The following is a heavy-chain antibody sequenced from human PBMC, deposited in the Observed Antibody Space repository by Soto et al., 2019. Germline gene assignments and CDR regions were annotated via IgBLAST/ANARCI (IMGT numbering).Heavy chain of an antibody. J-gene: IGHJ6*02. CDR3: ARDQAYYDFWSGYSPDYYYGMDV. V-gene: IGHV3-74*01. CDR2: INSDGSST. CDR1: GFTFSSDW. Sequence: LRLSCAASGFTFSSDWMHWVRQAPGKGLVWVSRINSDGSSTSYADSVKGRFTISRDNAKNTLYLQMNSLRAEDTAVYYCARDQAYYDFWSGYSPDYYYGMDVWGQGTTVTVSS. D-gene: IGHD3-3*01.